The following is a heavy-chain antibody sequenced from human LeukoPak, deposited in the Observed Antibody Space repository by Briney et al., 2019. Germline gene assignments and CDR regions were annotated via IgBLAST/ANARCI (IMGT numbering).Heavy chain of an antibody. CDR3: ASLTTVPTIV. CDR2: IYYSGST. Sequence: SETLSLTCTVSGGSISSYYWSWIRQPPGKGLEWIGYIYYSGSTNYNPSLKSRVTISVDTSKNQFSLKLSSVTAADTAVYYCASLTTVPTIVWGQGTLVTVSS. D-gene: IGHD4-17*01. J-gene: IGHJ4*02. V-gene: IGHV4-59*01. CDR1: GGSISSYY.